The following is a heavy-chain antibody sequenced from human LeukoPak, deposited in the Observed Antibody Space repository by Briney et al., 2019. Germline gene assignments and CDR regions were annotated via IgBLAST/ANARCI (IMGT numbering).Heavy chain of an antibody. CDR2: IIPILGIA. V-gene: IGHV1-69*04. CDR3: AREVRFLEWLLGRNYYYGMDV. D-gene: IGHD3-3*01. Sequence: ASVKVSCKASGGTFSSYAISWVRQAPGQGLEWMGRIIPILGIANYAQKFQGRVTITADKSTSTAYMELSSLRSDDTAVYYCAREVRFLEWLLGRNYYYGMDVWGQGTTVTVSS. CDR1: GGTFSSYA. J-gene: IGHJ6*02.